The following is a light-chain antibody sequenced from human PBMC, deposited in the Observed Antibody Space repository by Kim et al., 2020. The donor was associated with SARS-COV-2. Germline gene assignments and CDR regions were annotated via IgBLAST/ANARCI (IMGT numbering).Light chain of an antibody. CDR1: NIGSKS. J-gene: IGLJ2*01. Sequence: RGKTATVTCGGNNIGSKSAHWYQQKPGQAALLVLYDHNHRPSGIPERFSGSISGNTATLTITRVEAGDEATYYCQVWDSSSDHVVFGGGTQLTVL. V-gene: IGLV3-21*01. CDR3: QVWDSSSDHVV. CDR2: DHN.